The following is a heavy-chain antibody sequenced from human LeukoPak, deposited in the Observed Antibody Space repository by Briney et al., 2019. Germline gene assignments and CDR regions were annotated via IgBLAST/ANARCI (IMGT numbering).Heavy chain of an antibody. J-gene: IGHJ3*02. D-gene: IGHD3-22*01. Sequence: GGSLRLPCAASGFIFENYWMTWVRQAPGKGLEWVANIKQDGSEKYYVDSVKGRFTISRDNAKNSLYLQISSLRAEDTGVYYCARSGSRGDASDIWGQGTMVTVSS. V-gene: IGHV3-7*03. CDR2: IKQDGSEK. CDR1: GFIFENYW. CDR3: ARSGSRGDASDI.